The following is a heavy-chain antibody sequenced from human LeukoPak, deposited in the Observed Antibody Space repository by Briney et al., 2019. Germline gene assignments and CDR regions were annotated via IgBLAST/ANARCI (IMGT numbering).Heavy chain of an antibody. CDR3: ARGFRIAAAALLYYYYYMDV. CDR2: IIPIFGTA. D-gene: IGHD6-13*01. J-gene: IGHJ6*03. CDR1: GGTFSSYA. Sequence: ASVNVSCKASGGTFSSYAISWVRQAPGQGLEWMGGIIPIFGTANYAQKFQGRVTITTDESTSTAYMGLSSLRSEDTAVYYCARGFRIAAAALLYYYYYMDVWGKGTTVTVSS. V-gene: IGHV1-69*05.